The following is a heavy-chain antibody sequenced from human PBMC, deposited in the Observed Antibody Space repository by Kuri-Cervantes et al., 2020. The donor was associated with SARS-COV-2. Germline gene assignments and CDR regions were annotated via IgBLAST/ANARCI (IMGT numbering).Heavy chain of an antibody. Sequence: GGSLRLSCAASGFTFSSYAMHWVRQAPGKGLEWVAVISYDGSNKYYADSVKGRFTISRDNSKNTLYLQMSSLRAEDTAVYYCAKAVRRIAAARYDFDYWGQGTLVTVSS. CDR3: AKAVRRIAAARYDFDY. CDR1: GFTFSSYA. D-gene: IGHD6-13*01. CDR2: ISYDGSNK. V-gene: IGHV3-30-3*01. J-gene: IGHJ4*02.